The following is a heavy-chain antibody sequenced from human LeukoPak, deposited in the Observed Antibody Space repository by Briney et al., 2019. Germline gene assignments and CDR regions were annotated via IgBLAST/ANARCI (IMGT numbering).Heavy chain of an antibody. V-gene: IGHV3-74*01. CDR2: ISTDRSST. CDR1: RFTLSSYW. Sequence: AGGSLRLSCAASRFTLSSYWMHWVRQAPGKGLVWVSRISTDRSSTNYADSVKGRFTISRDNAMNTLYLQMNNLRAEDTAVYYCASLTGVYWGQGTLVSV. CDR3: ASLTGVY. J-gene: IGHJ4*02. D-gene: IGHD1-14*01.